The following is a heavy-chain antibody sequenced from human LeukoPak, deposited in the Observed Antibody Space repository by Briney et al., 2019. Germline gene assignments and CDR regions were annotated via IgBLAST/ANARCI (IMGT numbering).Heavy chain of an antibody. CDR3: ARGLVATTTPYYYYGMDV. J-gene: IGHJ6*02. V-gene: IGHV5-51*01. D-gene: IGHD5-12*01. CDR1: GYSFTSYW. CDR2: IYPGDSDT. Sequence: GESLKISCKGSGYSFTSYWLGWVRQMPGKGLEWMGIIYPGDSDTRYSPSFQGQVTISADKSISTAYLQWSSLKASDTAMYYCARGLVATTTPYYYYGMDVWGQGTTVTVSS.